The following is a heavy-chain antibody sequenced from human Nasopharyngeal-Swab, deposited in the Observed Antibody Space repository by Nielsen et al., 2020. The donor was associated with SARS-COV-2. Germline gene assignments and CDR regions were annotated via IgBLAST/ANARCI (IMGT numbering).Heavy chain of an antibody. J-gene: IGHJ5*02. V-gene: IGHV4-59*08. D-gene: IGHD1-26*01. Sequence: SETLSLTCTVSGGSIINYYWSWIRQPPGKGLEWIGYIYNRGSTNYSPSLKSRVTMSVDTSKNQFSLNLSSVSAADTAVYYCAKVVGSNDWFDPWGQGTLVTVSS. CDR3: AKVVGSNDWFDP. CDR1: GGSIINYY. CDR2: IYNRGST.